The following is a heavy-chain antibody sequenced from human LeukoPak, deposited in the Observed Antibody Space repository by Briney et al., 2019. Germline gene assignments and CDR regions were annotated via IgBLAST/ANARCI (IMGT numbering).Heavy chain of an antibody. CDR3: ARAVAAAGIIDY. V-gene: IGHV4-39*07. CDR1: GGSVTSGTYH. J-gene: IGHJ4*02. Sequence: PSETLSLTCSVSGGSVTSGTYHWGWIRQPPGKGLEWIGSVYFDGGTHYKPSLQSRVTISVDTSKNQFSLKLSSVTAADTAVYYCARAVAAAGIIDYWGQGTLVTVSS. CDR2: VYFDGGT. D-gene: IGHD6-13*01.